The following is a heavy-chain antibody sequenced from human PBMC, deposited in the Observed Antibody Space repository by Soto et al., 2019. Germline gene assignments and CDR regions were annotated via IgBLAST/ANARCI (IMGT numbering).Heavy chain of an antibody. Sequence: SETLSLTCTVSGDSISSSSYYWGWIRQPPGKRLEWIGTIYYSGSTYYNPSLKSRVTISVDTSKNQFSLKLSSVTAADTAVYYCARGVVLIQLWSFPPQLYFDYSGHGSLVNVYS. CDR3: ARGVVLIQLWSFPPQLYFDY. CDR2: IYYSGST. D-gene: IGHD5-18*01. V-gene: IGHV4-39*01. CDR1: GDSISSSSYY. J-gene: IGHJ4*01.